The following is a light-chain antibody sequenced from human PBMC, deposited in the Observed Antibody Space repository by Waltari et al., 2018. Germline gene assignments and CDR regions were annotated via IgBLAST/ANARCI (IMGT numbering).Light chain of an antibody. J-gene: IGLJ1*01. Sequence: SYELTQPPSVSESPGQTASITCSGDKLGDKYAYWYQQKPGQSPVLVMYQDVKRPSGIPERFSGSNSGNTATLTIRGTQAMDEADYYCQAWDSSAYVFGTGTKVTVL. CDR2: QDV. V-gene: IGLV3-1*01. CDR3: QAWDSSAYV. CDR1: KLGDKY.